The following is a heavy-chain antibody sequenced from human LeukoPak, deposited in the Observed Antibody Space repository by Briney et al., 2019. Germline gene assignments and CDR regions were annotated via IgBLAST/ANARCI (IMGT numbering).Heavy chain of an antibody. Sequence: GASVKVSCKVSGYTLTELSMHWVRQSPGKGLEWMGGFDPEDGETIYAQKFQGRVTMTEDTSTDTAYMELSSLRSEDTAVYYCARDASSWDSSGYPYWGQGTLVTVSS. CDR3: ARDASSWDSSGYPY. V-gene: IGHV1-24*01. CDR2: FDPEDGET. D-gene: IGHD3-22*01. J-gene: IGHJ4*02. CDR1: GYTLTELS.